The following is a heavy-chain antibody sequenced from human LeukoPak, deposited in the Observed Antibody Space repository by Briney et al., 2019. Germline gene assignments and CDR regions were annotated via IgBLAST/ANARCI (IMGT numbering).Heavy chain of an antibody. J-gene: IGHJ4*02. Sequence: SETLSLTCTVSGGSISSYYWSWIRQPPGKGLEWIGYTHYSGITNYNPSLKSRVTISVDASRNQFSLKLSSVTASDTALYYRASVDGSSLRFAYWGQGTLVTVSS. V-gene: IGHV4-59*01. CDR2: THYSGIT. CDR1: GGSISSYY. D-gene: IGHD6-6*01. CDR3: ASVDGSSLRFAY.